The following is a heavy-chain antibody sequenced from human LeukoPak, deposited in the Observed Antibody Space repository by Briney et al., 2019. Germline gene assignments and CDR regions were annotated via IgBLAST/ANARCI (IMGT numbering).Heavy chain of an antibody. V-gene: IGHV1-69*13. D-gene: IGHD6-13*01. J-gene: IGHJ4*02. CDR2: IIPIFGTA. CDR1: GGTFSSYA. Sequence: ASVKVSCKASGGTFSSYAISWVRQAPGQGLEWMGGIIPIFGTANYAQKFQGRVTITADESTSTAYMELSSLRSEDTAVYYCARDRRAAAGQRNSFDYWGQGTLVTVSS. CDR3: ARDRRAAAGQRNSFDY.